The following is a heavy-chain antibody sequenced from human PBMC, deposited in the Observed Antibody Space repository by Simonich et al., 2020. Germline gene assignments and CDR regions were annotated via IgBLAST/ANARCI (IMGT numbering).Heavy chain of an antibody. Sequence: QVQLQESGPGLVKPSETLSLTCTVSGGSISRYYWSWIRQPTGKGLEWIGYIYYSASTNYNPTLKSRVTISVDTSKNQFALKLSSVTAADTAVYYCARLPDYWGQGTLVTVSS. CDR2: IYYSAST. J-gene: IGHJ4*02. V-gene: IGHV4-59*08. CDR3: ARLPDY. CDR1: GGSISRYY.